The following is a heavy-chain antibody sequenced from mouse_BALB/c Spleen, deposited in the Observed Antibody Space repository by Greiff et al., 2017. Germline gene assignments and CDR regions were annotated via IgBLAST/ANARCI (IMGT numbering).Heavy chain of an antibody. V-gene: IGHV14-3*02. CDR1: GFNIKDTY. J-gene: IGHJ4*01. D-gene: IGHD1-1*01. Sequence: QLQQSGAELVKPGASVKLSCTASGFNIKDTYMHWVKQRPEQGLEWIGRIDPANGNTKYDPKFQGKATITADTSSNTAYLQLSSLTSEDTAVYYCARIYYYGSSYLDYWGQGTSVTVSS. CDR3: ARIYYYGSSYLDY. CDR2: IDPANGNT.